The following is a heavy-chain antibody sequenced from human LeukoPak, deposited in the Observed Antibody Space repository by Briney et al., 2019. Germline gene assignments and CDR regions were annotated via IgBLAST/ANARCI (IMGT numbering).Heavy chain of an antibody. D-gene: IGHD6-13*01. CDR2: IYSGGST. CDR1: GFTASRNY. CDR3: ARLGGENIAAAAFGY. V-gene: IGHV3-66*04. J-gene: IGHJ4*02. Sequence: GGSLRLSCAVSGFTASRNYLTWVRQAPGKGLEWVSVIYSGGSTYYADSVRGRFTISRDNSKNTLYLQMNSLRVEVTAVYYCARLGGENIAAAAFGYWGQGTLVTVSS.